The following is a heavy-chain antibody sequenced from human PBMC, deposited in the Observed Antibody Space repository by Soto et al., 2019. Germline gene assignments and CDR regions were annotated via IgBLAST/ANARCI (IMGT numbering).Heavy chain of an antibody. CDR2: INPNGGST. V-gene: IGHV1-46*01. CDR1: ADTFTSYY. D-gene: IGHD2-2*02. Sequence: ASVKVSCKAPADTFTSYYIHWVRQAPGHGLEWMGIINPNGGSTRFAQTFQGRITMTTDTSASTAYMELSSLRSEDTAVYYCARARCSSTSCYTTYYFDYWGQGTLVTVSS. CDR3: ARARCSSTSCYTTYYFDY. J-gene: IGHJ4*02.